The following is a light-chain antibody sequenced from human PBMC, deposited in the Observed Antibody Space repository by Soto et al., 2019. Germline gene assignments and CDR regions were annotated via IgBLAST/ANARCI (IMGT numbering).Light chain of an antibody. CDR3: QQYNSYS. CDR1: QSVSSS. Sequence: EIVMTQSPATLSVSPWERATLSCRTSQSVSSSLAWYQQKPGQAPSLLIYGASTRATGIPARFSGSGSGTEFTLTISSLQPDDFATYYCQQYNSYSFGQGTKVDIK. CDR2: GAS. J-gene: IGKJ1*01. V-gene: IGKV3-15*01.